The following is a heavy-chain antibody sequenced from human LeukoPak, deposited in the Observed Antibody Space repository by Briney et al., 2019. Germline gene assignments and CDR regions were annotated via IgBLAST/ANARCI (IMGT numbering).Heavy chain of an antibody. CDR2: INPNSGGT. CDR1: GYTFTGYN. D-gene: IGHD3-22*01. J-gene: IGHJ4*02. Sequence: ASVKLSCEASGYTFTGYNMHWVRQAPGRGLEWMGWINPNSGGTNYAQKFQGRVTMTRDTSISTPYMELSRLRSDDTAVYYCARGDYYDSSGYWGTGFDYWGQGTLVTVSS. CDR3: ARGDYYDSSGYWGTGFDY. V-gene: IGHV1-2*02.